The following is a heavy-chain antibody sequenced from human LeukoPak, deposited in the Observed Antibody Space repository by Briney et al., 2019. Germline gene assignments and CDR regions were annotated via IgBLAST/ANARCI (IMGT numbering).Heavy chain of an antibody. V-gene: IGHV3-64D*09. CDR1: GFTFSSYA. Sequence: GGSLRLSCSASGFTFSSYAMHWVRQAPGKGLEYVSAISSNGGSTYYADSVKGRFTISRDNSKNTLYPQMSSLRAEDTAVYYRVKGLRRAVTTGNWFDPWGQGTLVTVSS. D-gene: IGHD4-17*01. CDR3: VKGLRRAVTTGNWFDP. CDR2: ISSNGGST. J-gene: IGHJ5*02.